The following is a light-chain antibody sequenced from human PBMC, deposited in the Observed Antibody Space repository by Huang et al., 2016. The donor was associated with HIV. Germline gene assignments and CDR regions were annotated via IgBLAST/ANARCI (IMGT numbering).Light chain of an antibody. J-gene: IGKJ2*01. CDR2: GAS. Sequence: DIVVTQSPDSLAVSLGVRATITCKTSQSVAYSSNNKHYVRWYQKKPGQTPRLIIYGASTRESGVPDRFSGSGSGIDFTLTISNLQAEDVAVYYCQQYYTTPYTFGQGTKLEI. CDR1: QSVAYSSNNKHY. V-gene: IGKV4-1*01. CDR3: QQYYTTPYT.